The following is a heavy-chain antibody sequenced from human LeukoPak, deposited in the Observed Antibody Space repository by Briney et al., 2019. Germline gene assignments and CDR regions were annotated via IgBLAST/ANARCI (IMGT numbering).Heavy chain of an antibody. CDR3: ARHYYDSSGYSHFDY. V-gene: IGHV4-59*08. J-gene: IGHJ4*02. D-gene: IGHD3-22*01. CDR1: GGSISSYY. Sequence: PSETLSLTCTVSGGSISSYYWSWIRQPPRKGLEWIGYIYYSGSTNYNPSLKSRVTISVDTSKNQFSLKLSSVTAADTAVYYCARHYYDSSGYSHFDYWGQGTLVTVSS. CDR2: IYYSGST.